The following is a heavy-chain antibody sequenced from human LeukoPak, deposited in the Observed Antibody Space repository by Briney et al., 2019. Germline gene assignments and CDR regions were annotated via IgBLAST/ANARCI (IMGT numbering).Heavy chain of an antibody. CDR1: GFTFSTYW. CDR2: IKSDGST. Sequence: GGSLRLSCAASGFTFSTYWMHWVRQAPWKGLVWVSRIKSDGSTNYADSVKGRFTISRDNAKNTVSLQMNSLRPEDTGVYYCARAPSEIGGYYPEYFRHWGQGTLVTVSS. D-gene: IGHD3-22*01. CDR3: ARAPSEIGGYYPEYFRH. J-gene: IGHJ1*01. V-gene: IGHV3-74*01.